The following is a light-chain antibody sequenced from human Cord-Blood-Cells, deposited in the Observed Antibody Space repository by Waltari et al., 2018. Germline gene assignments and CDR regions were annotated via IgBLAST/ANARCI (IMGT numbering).Light chain of an antibody. J-gene: IGLJ3*02. CDR2: DVS. Sequence: QSALTQPRSVYGSPGQSVTISCTGTSSDVGGYNYCSWYQQHPGKAPKLMIYDVSKRPSGIPDRFSGSKSGNTASLTISGLQAEDEADYYCCSYAGSYTWVFGGGTKLTVL. CDR1: SSDVGGYNY. CDR3: CSYAGSYTWV. V-gene: IGLV2-11*01.